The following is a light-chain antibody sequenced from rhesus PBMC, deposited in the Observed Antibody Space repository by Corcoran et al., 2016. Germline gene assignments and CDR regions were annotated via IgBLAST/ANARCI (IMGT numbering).Light chain of an antibody. CDR2: NAS. Sequence: DIQMTQSPSSLSASVGDTVTITCRASQSFSPSLAWYQQKPGKAPNLLINNASSLQSGVPSRFSGSKAGTGVTFTISSLQPEDIASYYWQRYYSYPPTFGQGTKVEIK. CDR3: QRYYSYPPT. J-gene: IGKJ1*01. CDR1: QSFSPS. V-gene: IGKV1-46*01.